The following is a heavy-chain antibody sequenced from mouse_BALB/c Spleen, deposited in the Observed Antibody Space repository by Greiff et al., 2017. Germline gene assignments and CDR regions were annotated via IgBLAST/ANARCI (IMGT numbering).Heavy chain of an antibody. CDR2: INPSTGYT. D-gene: IGHD1-1*02. J-gene: IGHJ3*01. V-gene: IGHV1-7*01. CDR1: GYTFTSYW. CDR3: ARSLYGPWFAY. Sequence: VQLQESGAELAKPGASVKMSCKASGYTFTSYWMHWVKQRPGQGLEWIGYINPSTGYTEYNQKFKDKATLTADKSSSTAYMQLSSLTSEDSAVYYCARSLYGPWFAYWGQGTLVTVSA.